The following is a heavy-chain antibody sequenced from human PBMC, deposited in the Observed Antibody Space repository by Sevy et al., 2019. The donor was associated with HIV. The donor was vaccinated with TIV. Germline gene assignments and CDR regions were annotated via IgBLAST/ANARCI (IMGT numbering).Heavy chain of an antibody. CDR3: TRPLATADTPEYFFDY. D-gene: IGHD5-12*01. CDR2: IRRNSNEPYDGTT. J-gene: IGHJ4*02. CDR1: GFTFGDYA. Sequence: GGSLRLSCTSSGFTFGDYAMSWFRQAPGKGLEWVAFIRRNSNEPYDGTTEYAASVKSRFTISRDDSKSIAYLQMNSLKTEDTAVYYCTRPLATADTPEYFFDYWGQGILVTVSS. V-gene: IGHV3-49*03.